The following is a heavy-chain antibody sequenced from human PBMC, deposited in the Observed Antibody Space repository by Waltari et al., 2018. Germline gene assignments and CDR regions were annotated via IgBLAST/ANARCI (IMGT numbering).Heavy chain of an antibody. V-gene: IGHV1-2*02. J-gene: IGHJ4*01. CDR2: INCNTGYR. D-gene: IGHD5-12*01. Sequence: QVHLVQSVAEVKKPGASVKVSCMTCGSTFTTYFMHWVRQAPGQGLEWMGWINCNTGYRDYAQKFRGRVTMTRETSLTTVYMEMNRLTSDDTAVYYCAREDIVATKVFDDWGHGTLVTVSS. CDR1: GSTFTTYF. CDR3: AREDIVATKVFDD.